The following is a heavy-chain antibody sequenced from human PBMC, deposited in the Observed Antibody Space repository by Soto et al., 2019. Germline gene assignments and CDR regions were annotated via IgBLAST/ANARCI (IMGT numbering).Heavy chain of an antibody. V-gene: IGHV6-1*01. D-gene: IGHD1-26*01. CDR1: GDSVSSNSAG. CDR2: TYYRSKWYY. J-gene: IGHJ4*01. CDR3: ARGEQYSGRIFDY. Sequence: SPTLSLTCPITGDSVSSNSAGWSWVRQSPSRGLEWLGRTYYRSKWYYEYAVSVRGRITINPDTSKNRYSLQLNSVTPEDTAVYFCARGEQYSGRIFDYWGQGTLVTVSS.